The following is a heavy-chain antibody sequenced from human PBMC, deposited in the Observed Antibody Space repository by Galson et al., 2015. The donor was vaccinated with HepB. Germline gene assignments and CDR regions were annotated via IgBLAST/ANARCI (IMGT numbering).Heavy chain of an antibody. CDR2: IWYDGSNK. CDR3: ARGATVTPYYYYYYGMDV. D-gene: IGHD4-11*01. CDR1: GFTFSSYG. V-gene: IGHV3-33*01. J-gene: IGHJ6*02. Sequence: SLRLSCAASGFTFSSYGMHWVRQAPGKGLEWVAVIWYDGSNKYYADSVKGRFTISRDNSKNTLYLQMNSLRAEDTAVYYCARGATVTPYYYYYYGMDVWGQGTTVTVSS.